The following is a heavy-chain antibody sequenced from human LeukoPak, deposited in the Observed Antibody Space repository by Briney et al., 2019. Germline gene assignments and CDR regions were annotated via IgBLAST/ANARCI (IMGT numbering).Heavy chain of an antibody. V-gene: IGHV1-18*01. CDR2: ISAYNGNT. Sequence: GASVKVSCKASGGTFSSYAISWVRQAPGQGLEWMGWISAYNGNTNYAQKLQGRVTMTTDTSTSTAYMELRSLRSDDTAVYYCARTSWYYDILTGYAPDFFDYWGQGTLVTVSS. CDR3: ARTSWYYDILTGYAPDFFDY. D-gene: IGHD3-9*01. CDR1: GGTFSSYA. J-gene: IGHJ4*02.